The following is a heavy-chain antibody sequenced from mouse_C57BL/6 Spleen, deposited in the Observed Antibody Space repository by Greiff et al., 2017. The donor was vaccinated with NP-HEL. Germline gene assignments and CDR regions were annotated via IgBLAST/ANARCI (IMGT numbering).Heavy chain of an antibody. Sequence: ASGYTFTSSWMHWVKQRPGQGLEWIGRIHPSDSDTNYNQKFKGKATLTVDKSSSTAYMQLSSLTSEDSAVYYCAIPRNYGIAYWGQGTLVTVSA. CDR1: GYTFTSSW. D-gene: IGHD2-1*01. CDR2: IHPSDSDT. J-gene: IGHJ3*01. CDR3: AIPRNYGIAY. V-gene: IGHV1-74*01.